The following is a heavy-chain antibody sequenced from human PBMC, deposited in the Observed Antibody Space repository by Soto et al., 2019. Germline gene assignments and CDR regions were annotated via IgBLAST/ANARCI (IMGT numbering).Heavy chain of an antibody. J-gene: IGHJ4*01. D-gene: IGHD2-15*01. V-gene: IGHV4-4*02. CDR1: SGSISSSNW. CDR2: IYHSGST. Sequence: SETLCLTCAVSSGSISSSNWWSWVRQPPGKGLEWIGEIYHSGSTNYNPSLKSRVTISVDKSKNQFSLKLSSVTAADTAVYYCAGVLIAANIFDYWGHGTLVIVSS. CDR3: AGVLIAANIFDY.